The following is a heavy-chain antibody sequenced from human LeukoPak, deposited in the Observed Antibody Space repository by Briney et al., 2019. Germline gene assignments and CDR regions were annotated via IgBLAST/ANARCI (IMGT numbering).Heavy chain of an antibody. D-gene: IGHD3-10*01. CDR3: ARGRAYYGSGRPFDY. V-gene: IGHV4-34*01. CDR2: INHSGTT. Sequence: SETLSLTCVVYGGSFSDYYWTWVRQPPGKGLEWIGEINHSGTTKYNPSLKSRVTISIHTSNNQFSLKLNSVTAADTAVYYCARGRAYYGSGRPFDYWGQGTLVTVSS. J-gene: IGHJ4*02. CDR1: GGSFSDYY.